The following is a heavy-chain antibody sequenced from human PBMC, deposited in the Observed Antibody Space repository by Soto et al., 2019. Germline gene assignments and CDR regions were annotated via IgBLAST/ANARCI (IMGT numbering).Heavy chain of an antibody. CDR1: GFSFSNYA. CDR3: AKFDVPGFYYFDN. J-gene: IGHJ4*02. D-gene: IGHD3-9*01. Sequence: EVQLLDSGGGLVQPGGSLRLSCVASGFSFSNYAMNWVRQAPGKGLEWVSVISGSGGTTNYAASVKGRFTISRDNSKNTLYLQMNSLRAEDTAVYFCAKFDVPGFYYFDNWGQGTLVTVSS. V-gene: IGHV3-23*01. CDR2: ISGSGGTT.